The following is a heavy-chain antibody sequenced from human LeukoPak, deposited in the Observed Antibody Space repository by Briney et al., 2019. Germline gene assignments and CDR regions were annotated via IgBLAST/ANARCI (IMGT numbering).Heavy chain of an antibody. CDR2: IMPIFGTA. CDR3: ARSGSYWGGYFDY. D-gene: IGHD1-26*01. V-gene: IGHV1-69*05. Sequence: ASVKVSCKASGGTFSSYAISWVRQAPGQGLEWMGGIMPIFGTANYAQKLQGRVTITTDESTSTAYMELSSLRSEDTAVYYCARSGSYWGGYFDYWGQGTLVTVSS. J-gene: IGHJ4*02. CDR1: GGTFSSYA.